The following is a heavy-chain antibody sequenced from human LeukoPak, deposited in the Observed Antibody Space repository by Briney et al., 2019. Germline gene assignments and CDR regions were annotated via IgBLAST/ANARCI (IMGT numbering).Heavy chain of an antibody. D-gene: IGHD6-19*01. Sequence: SVKVSCKASGGTFSSYAISWVRQAPGQGLEWMGRIIPIFGTANYAQKFQGRVTITTDESTSTAYMELSSLRSEDTAAYHCARAAGGWHHFDYWGQGTLVTVSS. J-gene: IGHJ4*02. CDR1: GGTFSSYA. CDR3: ARAAGGWHHFDY. CDR2: IIPIFGTA. V-gene: IGHV1-69*05.